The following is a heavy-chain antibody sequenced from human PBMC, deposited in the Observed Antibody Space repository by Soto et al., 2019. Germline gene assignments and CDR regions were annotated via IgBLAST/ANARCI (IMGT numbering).Heavy chain of an antibody. J-gene: IGHJ6*02. CDR3: VEGRDYLYGLDV. CDR2: IYPGDSDT. CDR1: GSTFSTYW. D-gene: IGHD1-1*01. V-gene: IGHV5-51*01. Sequence: GESLKISCKGSGSTFSTYWIGWVRQMPGKGLEWMGIIYPGDSDTRYSPSFQGQVTISADKSLSTAYLQWSSLKASDTAIYYCVEGRDYLYGLDVWGQGTTVPVSS.